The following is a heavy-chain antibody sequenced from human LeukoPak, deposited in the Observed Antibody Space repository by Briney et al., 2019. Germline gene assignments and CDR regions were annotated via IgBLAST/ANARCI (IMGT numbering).Heavy chain of an antibody. CDR1: GYTFTSYG. CDR2: ISAYNGNT. J-gene: IGHJ4*02. V-gene: IGHV1-18*01. Sequence: ASVKVSCKASGYTFTSYGISWVRQAPGQGLEWMGWISAYNGNTNYAQKLQGRVTMTTDTSTSTAYMELRSLRSDDTAVYYCARQVKDPLGSSGYFPFDYWGQGTLVTVSS. D-gene: IGHD3-22*01. CDR3: ARQVKDPLGSSGYFPFDY.